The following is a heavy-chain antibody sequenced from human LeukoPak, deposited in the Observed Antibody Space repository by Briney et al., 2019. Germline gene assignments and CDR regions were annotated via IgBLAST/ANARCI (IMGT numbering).Heavy chain of an antibody. Sequence: GESLKIFCKGSGYSFTSYWIGWVRQMPGKGLEWMGIIYPGDSDTTYSPSFQGQVTISADKSISTAYLQWSSLKASDTAKYYCARRDGYCSSTSCYADYYYGMDVWGQGTTVTVSS. CDR2: IYPGDSDT. CDR1: GYSFTSYW. V-gene: IGHV5-51*01. J-gene: IGHJ6*02. D-gene: IGHD2-2*01. CDR3: ARRDGYCSSTSCYADYYYGMDV.